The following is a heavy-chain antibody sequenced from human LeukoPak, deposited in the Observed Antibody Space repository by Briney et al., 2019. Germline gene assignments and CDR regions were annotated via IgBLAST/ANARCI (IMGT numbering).Heavy chain of an antibody. Sequence: GGFLSLSCAASGFTFSGASMNWVRRAPGKGLGWISYISISGDIVYYADSVKGRFTISRDNAKNSLWLQMNSLRAEDTAVYYCARDGVGADPGDAFDIWGQGTMVTVSS. V-gene: IGHV3-48*01. CDR3: ARDGVGADPGDAFDI. J-gene: IGHJ3*02. CDR1: GFTFSGAS. CDR2: ISISGDIV. D-gene: IGHD1-26*01.